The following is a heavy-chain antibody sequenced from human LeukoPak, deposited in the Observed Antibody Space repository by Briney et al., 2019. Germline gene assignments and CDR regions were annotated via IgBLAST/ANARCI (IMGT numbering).Heavy chain of an antibody. CDR3: ARQVAARLPFDY. Sequence: PSGTLSLTCTVSGGSISSSSYYWGWIRQPPGKGLEWIGSIYYSGSTYYNPSLKSRVTISVDTSKNQFSLKLSSVTAADTAVYYCARQVAARLPFDYWGQGTLVTVSS. D-gene: IGHD6-6*01. V-gene: IGHV4-39*01. CDR1: GGSISSSSYY. CDR2: IYYSGST. J-gene: IGHJ4*02.